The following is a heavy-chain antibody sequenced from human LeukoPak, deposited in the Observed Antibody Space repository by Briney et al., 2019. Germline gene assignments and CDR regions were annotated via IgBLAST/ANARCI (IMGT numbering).Heavy chain of an antibody. Sequence: SETLSLTCTVSGGSISSYYWSWIRQPPGKGLEWIGYIYYSGSTNYNPSLKSRVTISVDTSKSQFSLKLSSVTAADTAVYYCARERGGGHGFDYWGQGTLVTVSS. D-gene: IGHD2-15*01. CDR1: GGSISSYY. J-gene: IGHJ4*02. CDR2: IYYSGST. V-gene: IGHV4-59*01. CDR3: ARERGGGHGFDY.